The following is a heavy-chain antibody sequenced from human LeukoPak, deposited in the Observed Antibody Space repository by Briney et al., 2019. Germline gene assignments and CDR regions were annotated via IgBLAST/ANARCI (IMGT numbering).Heavy chain of an antibody. CDR1: GGTFSGYA. D-gene: IGHD1-14*01. Sequence: ASVKVSCKASGGTFSGYAISWVRQAPGQGLEWMGRIIPIFGIANYAQKFQGRVTITADKSTSTAYMELSSLRSEDTAVYYCASRAGGSREGKSRRDDRYYYYGMDVWGQGTTVTVSS. CDR2: IIPIFGIA. J-gene: IGHJ6*02. V-gene: IGHV1-69*04. CDR3: ASRAGGSREGKSRRDDRYYYYGMDV.